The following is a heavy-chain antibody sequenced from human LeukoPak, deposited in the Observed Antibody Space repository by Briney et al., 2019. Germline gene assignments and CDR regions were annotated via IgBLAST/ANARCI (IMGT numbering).Heavy chain of an antibody. Sequence: GGSLRLSCAASGFTFSSYIMNWVRQAPGKGLEWVSSISSSRSYIHYADSVKGRFTISRDNAKNSLDLQINSLSPEDTAVYYCARGGYYYGSGSYLGYWGQGTLVTVSS. CDR2: ISSSRSYI. V-gene: IGHV3-21*01. CDR3: ARGGYYYGSGSYLGY. D-gene: IGHD3-10*01. CDR1: GFTFSSYI. J-gene: IGHJ4*02.